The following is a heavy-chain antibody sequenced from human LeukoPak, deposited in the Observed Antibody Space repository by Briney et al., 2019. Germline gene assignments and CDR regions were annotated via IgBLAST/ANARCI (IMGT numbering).Heavy chain of an antibody. J-gene: IGHJ4*02. V-gene: IGHV3-21*01. Sequence: AGGSLRLSCAASGFSFRSYSMDWVRQAPGKGLEWVSSITGSSSYISYADSVKGRFTISRDNAENSLFLQMNSLRPEDTAVYFCARGSLEGGETFDSWGQGTLVTVSS. CDR3: ARGSLEGGETFDS. CDR2: ITGSSSYI. D-gene: IGHD3-16*01. CDR1: GFSFRSYS.